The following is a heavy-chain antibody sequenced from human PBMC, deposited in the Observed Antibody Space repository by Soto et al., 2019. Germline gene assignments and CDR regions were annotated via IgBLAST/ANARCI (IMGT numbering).Heavy chain of an antibody. CDR2: IIPIFGTA. D-gene: IGHD1-1*01. V-gene: IGHV1-69*12. Sequence: QVQLVQSGAEVKKPGSSVKVSCKASGGTFSSYAISWVRQAPGQGLEWMGGIIPIFGTANYAQKFQGRVTIPADESTTTAYMELRSLRSEDTAVYYCAREGRARQLPFDYWGQGTLVTVSS. CDR3: AREGRARQLPFDY. CDR1: GGTFSSYA. J-gene: IGHJ4*02.